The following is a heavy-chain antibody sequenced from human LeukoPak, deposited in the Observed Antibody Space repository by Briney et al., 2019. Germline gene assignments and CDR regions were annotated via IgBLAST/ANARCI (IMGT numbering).Heavy chain of an antibody. CDR3: ARDSGSYLFDY. CDR1: GGSISSYY. Sequence: SETLSLTCTVSGGSISSYYWSWIRQPPGKGLEWIGYIYYSGSTNYNPSLKSRVTISVDTSKNQFSLKLSSVTAADTAVYYCARDSGSYLFDYWGQGILVTVSS. J-gene: IGHJ4*02. D-gene: IGHD1-26*01. V-gene: IGHV4-59*01. CDR2: IYYSGST.